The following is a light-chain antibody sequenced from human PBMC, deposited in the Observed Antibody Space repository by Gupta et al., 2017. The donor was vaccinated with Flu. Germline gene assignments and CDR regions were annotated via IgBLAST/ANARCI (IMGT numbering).Light chain of an antibody. CDR3: SSYTSSSTLVV. V-gene: IGLV2-14*01. Sequence: QSALTQPASVSGSPGQSITISCTGTSSDVGGYNYVSWYQQHPGKAPKLMIYEVSNRPSGVSNRFSGSKSGNTASLTISWLQAEDEADDYCSSYTSSSTLVVFGGGTKLTVL. CDR2: EVS. CDR1: SSDVGGYNY. J-gene: IGLJ2*01.